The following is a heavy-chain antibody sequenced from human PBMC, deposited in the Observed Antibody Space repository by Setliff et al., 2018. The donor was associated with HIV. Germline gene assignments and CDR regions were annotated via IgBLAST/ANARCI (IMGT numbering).Heavy chain of an antibody. J-gene: IGHJ4*02. CDR1: GGSISSYY. Sequence: PSETLSLTCTVSGGSISSYYWSWIRQPPGKGLEWIGYIYTSGSTNYNPSLKSRVTISVDTSKNQFSLKLSSVTAADTAVYYCARGLYYYGSGSYTPFDYWGQGTLVTVSS. CDR2: IYTSGST. CDR3: ARGLYYYGSGSYTPFDY. D-gene: IGHD3-10*01. V-gene: IGHV4-4*08.